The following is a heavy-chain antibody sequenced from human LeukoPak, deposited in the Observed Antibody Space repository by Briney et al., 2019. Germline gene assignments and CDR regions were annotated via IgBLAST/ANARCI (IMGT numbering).Heavy chain of an antibody. CDR2: IYYSGST. D-gene: IGHD5-24*01. J-gene: IGHJ4*02. Sequence: PSETLSLTCTVSGGSISSSSYYWGWIRQPPGEGLEWIGSIYYSGSTYYNPSLKSRVTTSVDTSKNQFSLKLSSVTAADTAVYYCARESYLTMATVPFDYWGQGTLVTVSS. CDR1: GGSISSSSYY. V-gene: IGHV4-39*02. CDR3: ARESYLTMATVPFDY.